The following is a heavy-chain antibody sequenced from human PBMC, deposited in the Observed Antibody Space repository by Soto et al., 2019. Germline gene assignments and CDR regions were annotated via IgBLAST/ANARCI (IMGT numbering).Heavy chain of an antibody. D-gene: IGHD4-17*01. V-gene: IGHV1-69*04. CDR2: IIPILGIA. CDR3: ARDSDYGDPSYFDY. CDR1: GGTFSSYT. J-gene: IGHJ4*02. Sequence: SVKVSCKASGGTFSSYTISWVRQAPGQGLEWMGRIIPILGIANYAQKFQGRVTITADKSTSTAYMELSSLRSEDTAVYYCARDSDYGDPSYFDYWGQGTLVTVSS.